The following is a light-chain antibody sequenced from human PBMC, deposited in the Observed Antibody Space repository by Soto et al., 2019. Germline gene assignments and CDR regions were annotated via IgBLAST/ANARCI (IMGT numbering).Light chain of an antibody. CDR2: EVS. V-gene: IGLV2-14*01. CDR1: SSDVGGYNY. Sequence: QSALTQPASVSGSPGQSITISCTGTSSDVGGYNYVSWYQQYPGKAPKLMIYEVSNRPSGVSLRFSGSKSGNTASLSISGLQPEDEADYYCTSFTSISTVIFGGGTNSPS. CDR3: TSFTSISTVI. J-gene: IGLJ2*01.